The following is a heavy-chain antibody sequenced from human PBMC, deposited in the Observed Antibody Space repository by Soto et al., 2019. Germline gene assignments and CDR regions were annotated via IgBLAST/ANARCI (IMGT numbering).Heavy chain of an antibody. V-gene: IGHV3-21*01. D-gene: IGHD2-2*02. CDR1: GFTFSTYS. Sequence: HWGSLRLSCVGSGFTFSTYSINWVRQAPGKGLEWVSSISSRSDIYYADSVKGRFTISRDNAKNSVSLQMNSLRAEDTAVYYCAREYTAWPLAYGLDVWGQGTTVTVSS. CDR2: ISSRSDI. J-gene: IGHJ6*02. CDR3: AREYTAWPLAYGLDV.